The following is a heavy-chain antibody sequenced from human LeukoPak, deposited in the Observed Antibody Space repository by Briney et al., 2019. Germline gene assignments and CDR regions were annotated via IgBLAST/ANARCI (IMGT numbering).Heavy chain of an antibody. CDR3: ARVLESEMATIGATDY. CDR1: GFTFSSYS. J-gene: IGHJ4*02. D-gene: IGHD5-24*01. CDR2: ISSSSSYI. Sequence: GGSLRLSCAASGFTFSSYSMNWVRQAPGKGLEWVSSISSSSSYIYYADSGKGRFTISRDNAKNSLYLQMNSLRAEDTAVYYCARVLESEMATIGATDYWGQGTLVTVSS. V-gene: IGHV3-21*01.